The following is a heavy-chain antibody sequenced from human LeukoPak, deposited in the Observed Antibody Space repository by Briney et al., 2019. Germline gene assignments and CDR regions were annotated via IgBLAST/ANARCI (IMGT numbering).Heavy chain of an antibody. CDR3: ARGHLSSPLDY. Sequence: GGSLRLSCAASGFTVSSNYMSWVRQAPGQGLEWVSVIYSGGSTYYADSVKGRFTISRDNSKNTLYLQMNSLRAEDTAVYYCARGHLSSPLDYWGQGTLVTVSS. CDR2: IYSGGST. D-gene: IGHD6-13*01. J-gene: IGHJ4*02. CDR1: GFTVSSNY. V-gene: IGHV3-66*01.